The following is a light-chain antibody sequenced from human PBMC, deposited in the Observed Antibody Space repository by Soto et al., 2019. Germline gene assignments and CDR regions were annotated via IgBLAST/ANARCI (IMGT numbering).Light chain of an antibody. CDR2: DVG. Sequence: QSALTQPASVSGSPGQSITISCTGTSSDVGGYNYVSWYQQHPGKAPKLMIYDVGNRPSGVSNRFSGSKSGNTASLTISGLQAEDEADYYCSSYTSSPHVVFGGGTKLTVL. J-gene: IGLJ2*01. V-gene: IGLV2-14*01. CDR3: SSYTSSPHVV. CDR1: SSDVGGYNY.